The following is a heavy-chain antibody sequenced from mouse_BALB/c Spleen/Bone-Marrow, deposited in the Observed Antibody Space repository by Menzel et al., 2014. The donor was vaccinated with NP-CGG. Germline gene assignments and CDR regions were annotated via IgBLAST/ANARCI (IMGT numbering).Heavy chain of an antibody. Sequence: QVHVKQSGAELAKPGASVKMSCKASGYTFPSYWMHWVKQRPGQGLEWIGYINPSTGYTDYNQKFKDKATLTADKSSSTAYMEMSSLTSEDSAFYYCVRGDYGKYLGQGTTLTVSS. CDR2: INPSTGYT. CDR3: VRGDYGKY. V-gene: IGHV1-7*01. D-gene: IGHD2-1*01. J-gene: IGHJ2*01. CDR1: GYTFPSYW.